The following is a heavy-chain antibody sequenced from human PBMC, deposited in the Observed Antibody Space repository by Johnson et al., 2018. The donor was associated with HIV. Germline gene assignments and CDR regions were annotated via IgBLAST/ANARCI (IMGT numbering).Heavy chain of an antibody. J-gene: IGHJ3*02. Sequence: VQLVESGGGVVQPGRSLRLSCAASGFTFNTYWMHWVRQAPGKGLLWVARINTAGGSTSYVDSVKGRFTVSRDNAKNTLYLQMNSLRADDTAVYYCAREGPSERAGFDIWGQGTMVTVSS. CDR2: INTAGGST. CDR3: AREGPSERAGFDI. V-gene: IGHV3-74*01. CDR1: GFTFNTYW.